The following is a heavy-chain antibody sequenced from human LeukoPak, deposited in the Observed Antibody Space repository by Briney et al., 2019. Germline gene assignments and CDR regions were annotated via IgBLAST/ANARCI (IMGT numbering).Heavy chain of an antibody. CDR1: GGSFSGYY. CDR2: INHSGST. J-gene: IGHJ4*02. CDR3: ARVVRGSPYHFDY. Sequence: PSETLSLTCAVYGGSFSGYYWSWIRQPPGKGLEWIGEINHSGSTNYNPSLKSRVTISVDTSKDQFSLKLNSVTAADTAVYYCARVVRGSPYHFDYWGQGTLVTVSS. D-gene: IGHD3-16*01. V-gene: IGHV4-34*01.